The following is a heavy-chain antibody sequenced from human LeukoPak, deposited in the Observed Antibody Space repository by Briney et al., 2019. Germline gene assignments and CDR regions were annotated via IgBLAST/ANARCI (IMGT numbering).Heavy chain of an antibody. Sequence: SVNVSCKASGGTFSSYAISWVRQAPGQGLEWMGRIIPILGIANYAQKFQGRVTITADKSTSTAYMELSSLRSEDTAVYYCARGVDGGNSDWFDPWGQGTLVTVSS. V-gene: IGHV1-69*04. D-gene: IGHD4-23*01. J-gene: IGHJ5*02. CDR1: GGTFSSYA. CDR3: ARGVDGGNSDWFDP. CDR2: IIPILGIA.